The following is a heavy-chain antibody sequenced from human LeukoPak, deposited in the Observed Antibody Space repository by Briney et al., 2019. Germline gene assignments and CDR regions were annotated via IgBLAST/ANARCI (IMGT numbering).Heavy chain of an antibody. CDR2: MFYSGNT. J-gene: IGHJ5*02. CDR3: TRGTGYSSGWIWFDP. Sequence: SETLSLTCTVSGGSISNYYWSWIRQPAGKGLEWIGRMFYSGNTDYNPSLKSRLTMSIDTSKNQFSLKLSSVTAADTAVYYCTRGTGYSSGWIWFDPWGQGTLVTVSS. CDR1: GGSISNYY. V-gene: IGHV4-4*07. D-gene: IGHD6-19*01.